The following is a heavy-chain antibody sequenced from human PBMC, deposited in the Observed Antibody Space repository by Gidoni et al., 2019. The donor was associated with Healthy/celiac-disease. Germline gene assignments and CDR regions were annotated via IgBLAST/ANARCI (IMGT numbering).Heavy chain of an antibody. J-gene: IGHJ4*02. D-gene: IGHD2-15*01. V-gene: IGHV4-38-2*01. CDR1: GYSISSGYY. CDR3: ARGGGYGGNSGY. CDR2: IYHSGST. Sequence: QVQLQESVPGLVKPSETLSLTCAVSGYSISSGYYWGWIRQPPGKGLEWIGSIYHSGSTYYNPSLKSRVTISVDTSKNQFSLKLSSVTAADTAVYYCARGGGYGGNSGYWGQGTLVTVSS.